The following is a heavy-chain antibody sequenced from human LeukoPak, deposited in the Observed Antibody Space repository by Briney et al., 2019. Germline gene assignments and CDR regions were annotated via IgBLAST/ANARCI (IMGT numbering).Heavy chain of an antibody. D-gene: IGHD3-3*02. Sequence: GGSLRLSCAASGFTFSSYAMHWVRQAPGKGLEYVSAIGSNGGSTYYANSVKGRFTISRDNSKNTLYLQMGSLRAEDMAVYYCARVLDSYYYYYYMDVWGKGTTVTVSS. CDR1: GFTFSSYA. CDR2: IGSNGGST. V-gene: IGHV3-64*01. J-gene: IGHJ6*03. CDR3: ARVLDSYYYYYYMDV.